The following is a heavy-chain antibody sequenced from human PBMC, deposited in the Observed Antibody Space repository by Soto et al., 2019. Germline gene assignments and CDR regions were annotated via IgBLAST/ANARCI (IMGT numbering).Heavy chain of an antibody. J-gene: IGHJ4*02. V-gene: IGHV3-33*01. D-gene: IGHD2-2*02. Sequence: QVQLVESGGGVVQPGRSLRLSCAASGFSVNTHVIHWIRQAPGKGLEWVAVLWYDGSREYYADSVKGRFTISRDNSKNIMYLQMDNLRVEDTAVYYCARVPRFDTWYFDYWGQGTLATVSS. CDR3: ARVPRFDTWYFDY. CDR1: GFSVNTHV. CDR2: LWYDGSRE.